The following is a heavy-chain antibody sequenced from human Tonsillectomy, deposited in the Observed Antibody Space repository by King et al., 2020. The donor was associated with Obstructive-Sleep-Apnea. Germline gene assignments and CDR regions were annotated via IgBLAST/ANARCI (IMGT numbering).Heavy chain of an antibody. V-gene: IGHV4-38-2*02. J-gene: IGHJ4*02. Sequence: QLQESGPGLVKPSETLSLTCTVSGYSISSGYYWGWIRQPPGKGLEWIGSIYHSGSTYYNPSLKSRVTISVDTSKNQFSLKLSSVTAADTAVYYCAREGMYYYGSGSYYKAFDYWGQGTLVTVSS. CDR2: IYHSGST. CDR1: GYSISSGYY. CDR3: AREGMYYYGSGSYYKAFDY. D-gene: IGHD3-10*01.